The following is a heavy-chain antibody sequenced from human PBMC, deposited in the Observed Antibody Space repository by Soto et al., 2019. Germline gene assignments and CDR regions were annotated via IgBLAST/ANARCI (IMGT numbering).Heavy chain of an antibody. V-gene: IGHV3-23*01. CDR1: GFTFSSYA. Sequence: GSLRLSCAASGFTFSSYAMSWVRQAPGKGLEWVSAISGSGGSTYYADSVKGRFTISRDNAKNSLYLQVDSLGDEDTAMFYCARDSASYSSSSGSYWYFDLWGRGTLVTVSS. J-gene: IGHJ2*01. CDR2: ISGSGGST. D-gene: IGHD6-6*01. CDR3: ARDSASYSSSSGSYWYFDL.